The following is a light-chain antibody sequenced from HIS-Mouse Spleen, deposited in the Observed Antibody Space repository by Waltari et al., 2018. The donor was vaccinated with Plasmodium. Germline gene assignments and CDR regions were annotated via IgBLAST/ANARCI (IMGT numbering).Light chain of an antibody. CDR2: EGS. CDR1: RSDVGSYNL. J-gene: IGLJ3*02. CDR3: CSYAGSSTWV. V-gene: IGLV2-23*01. Sequence: QSALTQPASVSGSPGQSITISCTGTRSDVGSYNLVSWYQQHPGKAPKLMIYEGSKRPSGVSNRFSGSKSGKTASLTISGLQAEDEADYYCCSYAGSSTWVFGGGTKLTVL.